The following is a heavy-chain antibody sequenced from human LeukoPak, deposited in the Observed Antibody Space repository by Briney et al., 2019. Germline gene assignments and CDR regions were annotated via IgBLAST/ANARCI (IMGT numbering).Heavy chain of an antibody. D-gene: IGHD3-10*01. CDR3: AAGGADFGSATYPLETGYFDS. CDR2: IYSGGIT. Sequence: PGGSLRLSCAASGFSVSSNCMMWVRQAPGKGLEWVSLIYSGGITYYAASVQGRFTIFRDNSKNTLYLPLNSLRVEDTAVYFCAAGGADFGSATYPLETGYFDSWGQGALVTVSS. CDR1: GFSVSSNC. J-gene: IGHJ4*02. V-gene: IGHV3-66*01.